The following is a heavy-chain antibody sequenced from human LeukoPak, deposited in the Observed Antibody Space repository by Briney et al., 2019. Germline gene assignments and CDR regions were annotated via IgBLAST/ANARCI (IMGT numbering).Heavy chain of an antibody. Sequence: PSETLSLTCTVSGGSISSYYWSWIRQPAGKGLEWIGRIYTSGSTNYNPSLKSRVTMSVDTSKNQLSLKLSSVTAADTAVYYCARGADFGVVLFFDYWGQGTLVTVSS. V-gene: IGHV4-4*07. D-gene: IGHD3-3*01. J-gene: IGHJ4*02. CDR2: IYTSGST. CDR3: ARGADFGVVLFFDY. CDR1: GGSISSYY.